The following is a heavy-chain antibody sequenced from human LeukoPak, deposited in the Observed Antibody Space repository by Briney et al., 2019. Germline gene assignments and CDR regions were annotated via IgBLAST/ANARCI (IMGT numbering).Heavy chain of an antibody. D-gene: IGHD3-22*01. Sequence: GESLKISCKGSGYSFTTYWIGWVRQMPGKGLEWMGIIYPGDSDTRYSPSFQGQVIISADKSISTAYLQWSSLKASDTAIYYCARSIRYYDSSALNYWGQGTLVTVSS. CDR2: IYPGDSDT. V-gene: IGHV5-51*01. CDR3: ARSIRYYDSSALNY. J-gene: IGHJ4*02. CDR1: GYSFTTYW.